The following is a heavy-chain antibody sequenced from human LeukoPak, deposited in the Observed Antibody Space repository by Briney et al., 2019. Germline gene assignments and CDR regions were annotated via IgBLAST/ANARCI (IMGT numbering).Heavy chain of an antibody. J-gene: IGHJ6*03. Sequence: GSRRLSGAASGFTVSINYMSGVRKAQGRGLRWVWVIYSGGSTYYADSVKGRFTISRDNSKNTLYLQMTRLRAEDTAVYYCARELWLSPRYYYYYMDVWGKGTTVTVSS. D-gene: IGHD6-19*01. CDR1: GFTVSINY. CDR2: IYSGGST. V-gene: IGHV3-66*02. CDR3: ARELWLSPRYYYYYMDV.